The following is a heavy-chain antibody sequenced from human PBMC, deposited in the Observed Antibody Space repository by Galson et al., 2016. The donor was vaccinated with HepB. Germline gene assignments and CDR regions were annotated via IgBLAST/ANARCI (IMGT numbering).Heavy chain of an antibody. D-gene: IGHD3-22*01. V-gene: IGHV1-69*13. Sequence: SVKVSCKASGGTFSNYAISWVRQAPGQGLEWMGGIIPIFGTANYAQKFQGRVTITADESTSTAYMELRSLRSEDTAVYYCARGSGYYDSSGYLDYWGQGTLVTVSS. CDR1: GGTFSNYA. CDR2: IIPIFGTA. CDR3: ARGSGYYDSSGYLDY. J-gene: IGHJ4*02.